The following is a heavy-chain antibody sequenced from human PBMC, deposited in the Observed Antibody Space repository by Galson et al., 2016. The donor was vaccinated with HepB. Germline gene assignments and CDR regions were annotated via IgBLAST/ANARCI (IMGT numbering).Heavy chain of an antibody. Sequence: SLRLSCAASGFTFSGYGMHWVRQAPGKGLEWVAADSVHGGRKWYADSVKGRFTISRDNSNSMLFLQMSSLRADDTAVYYCARRHEYCPPVGCSVDYWGQGTLVSVSS. D-gene: IGHD2/OR15-2a*01. CDR1: GFTFSGYG. V-gene: IGHV3-30*03. CDR3: ARRHEYCPPVGCSVDY. J-gene: IGHJ4*02. CDR2: DSVHGGRK.